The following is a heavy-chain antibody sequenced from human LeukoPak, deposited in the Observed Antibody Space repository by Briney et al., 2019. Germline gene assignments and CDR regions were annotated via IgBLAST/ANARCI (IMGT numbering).Heavy chain of an antibody. D-gene: IGHD3-3*01. Sequence: PGRSLRLSCAACGFTFSSYGTHWVRQAPGKGLEWVAVIWYDGSNKYYADSVKGRFTISRDNSKNTLYLQMNSLRAEDTAVYYCARGPRYYDFWSGYSNIDYWGQGTLVTVSS. V-gene: IGHV3-33*01. J-gene: IGHJ4*02. CDR3: ARGPRYYDFWSGYSNIDY. CDR2: IWYDGSNK. CDR1: GFTFSSYG.